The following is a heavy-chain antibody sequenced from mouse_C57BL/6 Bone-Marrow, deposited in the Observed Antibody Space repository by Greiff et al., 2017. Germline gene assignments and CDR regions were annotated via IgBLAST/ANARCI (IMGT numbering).Heavy chain of an antibody. CDR2: IYPGGGST. CDR1: GYTFTSYD. J-gene: IGHJ2*01. Sequence: VQLQQSGPELVKPGASVKLSCKASGYTFTSYDINWVKQRPGQGLEWIGWIYPGGGSTNYNEKFKGKATLTVDTSSSTAYMVLHSLTAEDSAVYFCALTGTYYFDYWGQGTTLTVSS. V-gene: IGHV1-85*01. CDR3: ALTGTYYFDY. D-gene: IGHD4-1*01.